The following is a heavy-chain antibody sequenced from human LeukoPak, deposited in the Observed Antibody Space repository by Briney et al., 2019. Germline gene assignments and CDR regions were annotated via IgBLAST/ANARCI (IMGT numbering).Heavy chain of an antibody. J-gene: IGHJ2*01. D-gene: IGHD6-13*01. CDR1: GGSISSSRYF. CDR3: ARVSSSWYEDWYFDL. Sequence: SETLSLTCTVSGGSISSSRYFWGWIRQPAGKGLEWIGRIFISESTNYNPSLKSRVTMSVDTSKNQFSLKLSSVTAADTAVYYCARVSSSWYEDWYFDLWGRGTLVSVSS. CDR2: IFISEST. V-gene: IGHV4-39*07.